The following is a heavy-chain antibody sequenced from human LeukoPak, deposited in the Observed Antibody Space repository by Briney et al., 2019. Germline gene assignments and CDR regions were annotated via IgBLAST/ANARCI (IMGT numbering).Heavy chain of an antibody. D-gene: IGHD6-19*01. V-gene: IGHV4-61*01. J-gene: IGHJ4*02. CDR3: ARFRGSGWYYFDY. Sequence: SETLSLTCTVSGGSVSSNTYHWSWIRQPPGKGLEWIGYIYYIGNTNYNPSLKSRATISIDTSKNQFSLKSSSVTAADTAVYYCARFRGSGWYYFDYWGQGTPVSVSS. CDR2: IYYIGNT. CDR1: GGSVSSNTYH.